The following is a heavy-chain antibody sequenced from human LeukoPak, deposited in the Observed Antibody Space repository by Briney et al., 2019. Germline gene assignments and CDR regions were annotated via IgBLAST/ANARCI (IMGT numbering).Heavy chain of an antibody. CDR3: ARRTGGYNFDY. CDR2: IYYSGST. V-gene: IGHV4-59*08. CDR1: GGSFSGYY. Sequence: PSETLSLTCAVYGGSFSGYYWSWIRQPPGKGLEWIGYIYYSGSTNYNPSLKSRVTISVDTSKNQFSLKLSSVTAADTAVYYCARRTGGYNFDYWGQGTLVTVSS. J-gene: IGHJ4*02. D-gene: IGHD5-24*01.